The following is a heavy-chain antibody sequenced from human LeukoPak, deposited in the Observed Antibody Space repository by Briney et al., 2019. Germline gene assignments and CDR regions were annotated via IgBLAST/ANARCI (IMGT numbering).Heavy chain of an antibody. Sequence: ASVKVSCKVSGYTLTELSMHCVRQAPGKGLEWMGGFDPEDGETIYAQKFQGRVTMTEDTSTDTAYMELSSLRSEDTAVYYCAGKRSSGSYYRRGKIIDVGYFDYWGQGTLVTVSS. CDR2: FDPEDGET. V-gene: IGHV1-24*01. CDR1: GYTLTELS. J-gene: IGHJ4*02. D-gene: IGHD3-10*01. CDR3: AGKRSSGSYYRRGKIIDVGYFDY.